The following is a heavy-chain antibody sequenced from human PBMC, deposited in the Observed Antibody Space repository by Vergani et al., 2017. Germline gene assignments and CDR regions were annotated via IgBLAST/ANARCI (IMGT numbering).Heavy chain of an antibody. CDR2: ITAIGSA. CDR3: ASRRPRLNLGSKSNAGTFDS. J-gene: IGHJ4*02. CDR1: GGSLSGYF. V-gene: IGHV4-34*02. D-gene: IGHD3-10*01. Sequence: QVHLQQRGAGVLKPSETLSLTCGVLGGSLSGYFWSWIRQSPGRGLEWIGEITAIGSAKYSPSATSRVTISVDTSRGEFTLTVTSVNAAYTGLYFCASRRPRLNLGSKSNAGTFDSWGQGTLVTVSS.